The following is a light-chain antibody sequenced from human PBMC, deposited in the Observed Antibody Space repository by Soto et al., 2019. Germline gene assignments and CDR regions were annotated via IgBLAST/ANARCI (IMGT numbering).Light chain of an antibody. CDR3: SSYAGSNHDWV. V-gene: IGLV2-8*01. CDR2: EVS. Sequence: QSVLTQPPSASGSPGQSVTISCTGTSSDVGGYHDVSWYQQHPGKAPKLIIYEVSKRPSGVPDRFSGSKSGNTASLTVSGLQAEDEADYYCSSYAGSNHDWVFGGGTKVTVL. J-gene: IGLJ3*02. CDR1: SSDVGGYHD.